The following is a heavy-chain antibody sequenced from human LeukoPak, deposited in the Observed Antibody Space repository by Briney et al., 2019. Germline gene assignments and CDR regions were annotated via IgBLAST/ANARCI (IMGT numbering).Heavy chain of an antibody. CDR2: INPNSGGT. D-gene: IGHD5-24*01. V-gene: IGHV1-2*04. CDR3: ARGWGGYNYEAFDI. CDR1: GYTFTGYY. J-gene: IGHJ3*02. Sequence: ASVKVSCKASGYTFTGYYMHWVRQAPGQGLEWMGWINPNSGGTNYAQKFQGWVTMTRDTSISTAYMELRRLRSDDTAVYYCARGWGGYNYEAFDIWGQGTMVTVSS.